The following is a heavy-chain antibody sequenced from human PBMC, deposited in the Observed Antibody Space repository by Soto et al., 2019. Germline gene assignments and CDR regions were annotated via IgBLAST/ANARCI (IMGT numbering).Heavy chain of an antibody. D-gene: IGHD1-1*01. CDR1: GGSVRGGSYF. J-gene: IGHJ4*02. V-gene: IGHV4-61*01. CDR2: FYYSGST. Sequence: SETLSLTCTVSGGSVRGGSYFWSWIRQPPGKGLEWIGYFYYSGSTKYNPSLKSRVTILEDTSKNQFSLKLNSVTAADTAVYYCAREGRMGTFDYWGQGALVTVSS. CDR3: AREGRMGTFDY.